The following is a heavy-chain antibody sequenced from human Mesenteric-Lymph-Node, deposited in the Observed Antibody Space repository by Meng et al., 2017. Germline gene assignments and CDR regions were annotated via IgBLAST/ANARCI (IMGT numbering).Heavy chain of an antibody. D-gene: IGHD4-23*01. J-gene: IGHJ4*03. CDR3: ARAGFYGGNSGYFDY. CDR1: GDSVSSNSAA. V-gene: IGHV6-1*01. CDR2: TYYRSKWYN. Sequence: SQTRSLTGAISGDSVSSNSAAWNWIRQSPSRGLEWLGRTYYRSKWYNDYAVSVKSRITINPDTSKNQFSLQLNSVTPEDTAVYYCARAGFYGGNSGYFDYWGQGTMVTVSS.